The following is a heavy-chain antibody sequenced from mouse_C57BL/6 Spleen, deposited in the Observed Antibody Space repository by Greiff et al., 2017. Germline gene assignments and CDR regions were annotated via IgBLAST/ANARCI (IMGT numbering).Heavy chain of an antibody. V-gene: IGHV3-6*01. CDR2: ISYDGSN. CDR3: ARDVYGNSGYYAMDY. J-gene: IGHJ4*01. Sequence: ESGPGLVKPSQSLSLTCSVTGYSITSGYYWNWIRQFPGNKLEWMGYISYDGSNNYNPSLKNRISITRDTSKNQFFLKLNSVTTEDTATYYCARDVYGNSGYYAMDYWGQGTSVTVSS. D-gene: IGHD2-10*02. CDR1: GYSITSGYY.